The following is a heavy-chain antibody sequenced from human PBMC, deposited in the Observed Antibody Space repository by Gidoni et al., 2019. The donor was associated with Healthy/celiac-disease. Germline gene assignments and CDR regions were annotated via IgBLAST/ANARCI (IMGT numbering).Heavy chain of an antibody. D-gene: IGHD1-26*01. CDR2: IKSKTDGRTT. Sequence: EVQLVESGGGLVKPGGSLRLSCAASGFAFSNAWMSWVRQAPGKGLEWVGRIKSKTDGRTTDYAATVKGRFTISRDDSKNTLYLQMNSLKTEDTAVYYCTTEGWELPGADYWGQGTLVTVSS. CDR3: TTEGWELPGADY. J-gene: IGHJ4*02. V-gene: IGHV3-15*01. CDR1: GFAFSNAW.